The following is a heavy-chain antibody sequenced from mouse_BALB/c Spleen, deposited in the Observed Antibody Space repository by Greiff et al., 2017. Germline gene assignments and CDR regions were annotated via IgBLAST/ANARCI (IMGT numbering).Heavy chain of an antibody. CDR2: ISSGGST. CDR3: AREYYDAMDY. CDR1: GFTFSSYA. Sequence: EVQGVESGGGLVKPGGSLKLSCAASGFTFSSYAMSWVRQTPEKRLEWVASISSGGSTYYPDSVKGRFTISRDNARNILYLQMSSLRSEDTAMYYCAREYYDAMDYWGQGTSVTVSS. V-gene: IGHV5-6-5*01. J-gene: IGHJ4*01. D-gene: IGHD5-1*01.